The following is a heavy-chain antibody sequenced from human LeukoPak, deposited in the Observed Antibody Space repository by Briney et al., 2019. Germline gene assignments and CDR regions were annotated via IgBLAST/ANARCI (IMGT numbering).Heavy chain of an antibody. D-gene: IGHD4-17*01. CDR3: AKVYGDYDGPYPYGMDV. Sequence: GGSLRLSCAASGFTFSIYGIHWVRQAPGKGLEWVAVISYDGSNKYYADSVKGRFTISRDNSENTLYLHMNSLRAEDTAVYYCAKVYGDYDGPYPYGMDVWGKGTTVTVSS. CDR1: GFTFSIYG. CDR2: ISYDGSNK. J-gene: IGHJ6*04. V-gene: IGHV3-30*18.